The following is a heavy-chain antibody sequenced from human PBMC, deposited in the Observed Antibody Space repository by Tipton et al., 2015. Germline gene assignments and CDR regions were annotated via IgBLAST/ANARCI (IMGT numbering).Heavy chain of an antibody. CDR2: IYPGDSDV. CDR3: ARLNGDPSSGELRPGGERFDS. Sequence: QSGAEVKKPGESLKISCTGSGYTFTNYWIAWVRQMPGKGLEWMGIIYPGDSDVRYSPSFQGQVTFSVDKSITTAYLQWSTLRASDTAMYYCARLNGDPSSGELRPGGERFDSWGQGTRVTVSS. CDR1: GYTFTNYW. J-gene: IGHJ5*01. V-gene: IGHV5-51*01. D-gene: IGHD2-8*01.